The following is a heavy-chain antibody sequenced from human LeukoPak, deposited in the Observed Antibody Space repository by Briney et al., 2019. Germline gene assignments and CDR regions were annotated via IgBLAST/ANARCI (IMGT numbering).Heavy chain of an antibody. D-gene: IGHD3-10*01. CDR3: ARLGSYYGSGSYFRMDV. CDR2: IYYSGST. Sequence: SETLSLTCTVSGGSISSYYWSWIRQPPGKGLEWIGYIYYSGSTNYNPSLKSRVTISVDTSKNQFSLKLSSVTAADTAVYYCARLGSYYGSGSYFRMDVWGRGTTVTVSS. J-gene: IGHJ6*02. CDR1: GGSISSYY. V-gene: IGHV4-59*08.